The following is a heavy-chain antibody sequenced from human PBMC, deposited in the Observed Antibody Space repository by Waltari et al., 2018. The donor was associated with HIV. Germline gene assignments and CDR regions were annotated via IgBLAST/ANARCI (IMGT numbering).Heavy chain of an antibody. CDR2: MNPNSGNT. CDR3: ARGGPGYHYGMDV. Sequence: QVQLVQSGAEVKKPGASVQVSCLASGYTFTTYDINWVRQATGQGLEWMGWMNPNSGNTANAQKFQGRVTMTSNTSIRTAYMERSSLRSEDTAVYYCARGGPGYHYGMDVWSQGTTVTVSS. J-gene: IGHJ6*02. CDR1: GYTFTTYD. V-gene: IGHV1-8*01.